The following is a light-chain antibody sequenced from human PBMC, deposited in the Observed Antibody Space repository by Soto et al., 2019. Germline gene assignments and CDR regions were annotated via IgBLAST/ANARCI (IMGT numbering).Light chain of an antibody. J-gene: IGKJ5*01. CDR3: QQYNKWPLIN. CDR2: GAS. CDR1: QSITIG. V-gene: IGKV3D-15*01. Sequence: IVMTHSPATLSVSPGETATLSCRASQSITIGLAWYRQKPGQPPRLLIYGASTRATGTPARFSGSGSGTEFTLTISSLQSEDFALYYCQQYNKWPLINFGQGTRLEIK.